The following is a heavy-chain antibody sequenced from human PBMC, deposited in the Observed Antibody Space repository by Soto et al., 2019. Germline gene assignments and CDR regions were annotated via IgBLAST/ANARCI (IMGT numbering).Heavy chain of an antibody. CDR3: ARQARCSGGSCYLKYFDY. D-gene: IGHD2-15*01. V-gene: IGHV4-39*01. CDR2: IYYSGST. Sequence: QLQLQESGPGLVKPSETLSLTCTVSGGSISSSSYYWGWIRQPPGKGLEWIGSIYYSGSTYYNPSLKSRVPISVDTSKNQFSLKLSSVTAADTAVYYCARQARCSGGSCYLKYFDYWGQGTLVTVSS. CDR1: GGSISSSSYY. J-gene: IGHJ4*02.